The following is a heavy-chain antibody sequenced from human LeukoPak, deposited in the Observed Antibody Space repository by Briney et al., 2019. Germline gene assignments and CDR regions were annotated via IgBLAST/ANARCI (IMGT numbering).Heavy chain of an antibody. CDR3: TKDRIAAAGTMVD. Sequence: PGGSLRLSXAASGFTFSSYGMHWVSQAPGKGLEWVAFIRYDGSNKYYADSVKGRFTISRDNSKNTLYLQMNSLRAEDTAVYYCTKDRIAAAGTMVDWGQGTLVTVSS. V-gene: IGHV3-30*02. J-gene: IGHJ4*02. D-gene: IGHD6-13*01. CDR1: GFTFSSYG. CDR2: IRYDGSNK.